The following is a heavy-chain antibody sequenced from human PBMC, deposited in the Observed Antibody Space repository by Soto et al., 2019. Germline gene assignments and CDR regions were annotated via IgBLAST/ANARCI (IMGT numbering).Heavy chain of an antibody. D-gene: IGHD2-21*01. CDR2: VYVTGAV. CDR3: ARLRIATNNYKWFDP. CDR1: GAALNSGNYC. J-gene: IGHJ5*02. V-gene: IGHV4-31*03. Sequence: SETLSLTCSVSGAALNSGNYCWSWIRQVPGKGLEWIGHVYVTGAVDYNPSLRDRITISQDTSERQFSLNLRLVTAADTAVYYCARLRIATNNYKWFDPWGQGTLVTVSS.